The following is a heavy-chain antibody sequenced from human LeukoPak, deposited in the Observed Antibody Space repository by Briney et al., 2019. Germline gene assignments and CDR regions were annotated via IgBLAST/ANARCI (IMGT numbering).Heavy chain of an antibody. CDR2: IKQDGSEK. Sequence: GGSLRLSCAASGFTFSSYWMSWVRQAPGKGLEWVANIKQDGSEKYYVDSVKGRFTISRDNAKNPLYLQMNSLRAEDTAVYYCAREEHYDFWSGYYYYYGMDVWGQGTTVTVSS. CDR1: GFTFSSYW. D-gene: IGHD3-3*01. CDR3: AREEHYDFWSGYYYYYGMDV. J-gene: IGHJ6*02. V-gene: IGHV3-7*01.